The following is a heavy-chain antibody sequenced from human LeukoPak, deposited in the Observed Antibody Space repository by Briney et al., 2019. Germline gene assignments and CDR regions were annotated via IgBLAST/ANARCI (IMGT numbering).Heavy chain of an antibody. Sequence: GGSLRLSCAASGFTFSSYAMSWVRQAPGEGLQWVSGISGSGSSTYYADSVRGRFTISRDNSKNTLYLQMNSLRAEDTAVYHCAKDKYSPVRSMSEADYYFDFWGPGTLVTVSS. V-gene: IGHV3-23*01. CDR2: ISGSGSST. D-gene: IGHD6-13*01. CDR3: AKDKYSPVRSMSEADYYFDF. J-gene: IGHJ4*02. CDR1: GFTFSSYA.